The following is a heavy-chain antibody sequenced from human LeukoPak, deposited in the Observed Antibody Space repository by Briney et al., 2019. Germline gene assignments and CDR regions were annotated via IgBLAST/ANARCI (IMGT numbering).Heavy chain of an antibody. J-gene: IGHJ4*02. V-gene: IGHV3-30*18. CDR2: ISYDGSNK. Sequence: GGSLRVSRAASGFTFRSYGMHWVRQAPGKGLEWVAVISYDGSNKYYAASVKGRFTISRDNSKNTLFLQMNSLRADDTAVYYCAKAPHEQFLVPTDWDQGPLVTVSS. D-gene: IGHD2-8*02. CDR1: GFTFRSYG. CDR3: AKAPHEQFLVPTD.